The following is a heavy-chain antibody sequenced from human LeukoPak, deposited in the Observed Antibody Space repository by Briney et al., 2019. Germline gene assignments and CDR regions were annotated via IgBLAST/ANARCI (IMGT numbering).Heavy chain of an antibody. CDR2: ISPNSGGT. V-gene: IGHV1-2*02. Sequence: ASVKVSCKASGYTFTGYYVHWVRQAPGQGLEWMGWISPNSGGTKYSPKFEGRVTLTRDTSIATAYMELSSLRSDDTAVFFCATSHSSVTAMIGGHDAFDVWGPGTVVTVSS. CDR1: GYTFTGYY. CDR3: ATSHSSVTAMIGGHDAFDV. J-gene: IGHJ3*01. D-gene: IGHD3-16*01.